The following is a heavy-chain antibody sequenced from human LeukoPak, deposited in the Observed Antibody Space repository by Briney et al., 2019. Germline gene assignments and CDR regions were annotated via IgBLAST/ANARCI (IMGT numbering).Heavy chain of an antibody. Sequence: ASVKVSCKASGGTFSSYAISWVRQAPGQGLEWMGRIIPILGIANYAQKFQGRVTITADESTSTAYMELSSLRSEDTAVYYCAKALVVVPAAMGNFDYWGQGTLVTVSS. CDR1: GGTFSSYA. CDR2: IIPILGIA. V-gene: IGHV1-69*04. CDR3: AKALVVVPAAMGNFDY. J-gene: IGHJ4*02. D-gene: IGHD2-2*01.